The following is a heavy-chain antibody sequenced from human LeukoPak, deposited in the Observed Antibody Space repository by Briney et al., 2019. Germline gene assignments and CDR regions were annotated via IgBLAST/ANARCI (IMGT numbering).Heavy chain of an antibody. CDR3: TRDPGLTNFYYYMDV. Sequence: ASVKISCKASGYIFTNYYMHWVRQAPGQGLEWLGIINPSGGSTTYAQKFQGRVTMTSDMSTNTAYMELSSLISEDTAVYYCTRDPGLTNFYYYMDVWSKGTTVTVSS. J-gene: IGHJ6*03. CDR2: INPSGGST. V-gene: IGHV1-46*01. CDR1: GYIFTNYY. D-gene: IGHD4-11*01.